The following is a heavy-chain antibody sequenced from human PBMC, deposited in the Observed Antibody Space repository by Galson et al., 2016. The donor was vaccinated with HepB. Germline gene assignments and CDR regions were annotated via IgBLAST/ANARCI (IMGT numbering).Heavy chain of an antibody. V-gene: IGHV3-66*01. CDR3: ARDSASAAHSY. Sequence: SLRLSCAASGFTVSDYHMSWVRQAPGKGLEWVSVMYSGGGTEYRDSVKGRFTISRDNSKNTLYLRMNSLRAEDTAVYFCARDSASAAHSYWGQGTLVAVSS. D-gene: IGHD2-2*01. J-gene: IGHJ4*02. CDR2: MYSGGGT. CDR1: GFTVSDYH.